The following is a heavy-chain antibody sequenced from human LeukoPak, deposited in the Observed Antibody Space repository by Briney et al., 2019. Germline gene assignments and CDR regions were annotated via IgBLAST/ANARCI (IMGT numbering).Heavy chain of an antibody. J-gene: IGHJ5*02. V-gene: IGHV3-23*01. D-gene: IGHD3-3*01. Sequence: GGSLRLSCAASGFTFSSYAMSWVRQAPGKGLEWVSAISGSGGSTYYADSVRGRFTISRDNSKNTLYLQMNSLRAEDTAVYYCAKAPYYDFWSGYSWRFDPWGQGTLVTVSS. CDR3: AKAPYYDFWSGYSWRFDP. CDR1: GFTFSSYA. CDR2: ISGSGGST.